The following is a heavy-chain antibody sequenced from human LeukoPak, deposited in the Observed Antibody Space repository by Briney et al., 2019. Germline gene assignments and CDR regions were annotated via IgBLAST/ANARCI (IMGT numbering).Heavy chain of an antibody. CDR2: MNPNSGNT. D-gene: IGHD3-3*01. CDR1: GCTFSSYA. J-gene: IGHJ4*02. V-gene: IGHV1-8*03. CDR3: ARGAYDFWSGTSKRRRVPLYYFDY. Sequence: ASVKVSCKASGCTFSSYAINWVRQATGQGLEWMGWMNPNSGNTDYAQKFQGRVTITRNTSISTAYMELSSLRSEDTAVYYCARGAYDFWSGTSKRRRVPLYYFDYWGQGTLVTVSS.